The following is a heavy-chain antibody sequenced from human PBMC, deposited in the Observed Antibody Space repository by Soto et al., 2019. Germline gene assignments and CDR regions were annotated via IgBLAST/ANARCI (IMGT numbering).Heavy chain of an antibody. D-gene: IGHD3-22*01. CDR3: ARITQYYITKIVVVITPEYYFDY. Sequence: SETLSLTCTVSGGSISSSSYYWGWIRQPPGKGLEWIGSIYYSGSTYYNPSLKSRVTISVDTSKNQFSLKLSSVTAADTAVYYCARITQYYITKIVVVITPEYYFDYWGQGTLVTVSS. CDR1: GGSISSSSYY. J-gene: IGHJ4*02. V-gene: IGHV4-39*01. CDR2: IYYSGST.